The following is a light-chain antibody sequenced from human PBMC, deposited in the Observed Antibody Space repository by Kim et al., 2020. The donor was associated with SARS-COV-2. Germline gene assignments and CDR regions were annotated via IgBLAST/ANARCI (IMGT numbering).Light chain of an antibody. CDR3: VLYMGGGISV. V-gene: IGLV8-61*01. CDR1: SGPVSSGHY. Sequence: GGTVTLTCGLASGPVSSGHYPSWYQQTPGQAPRTLIYTTNTRASGVADRFSGSILGDKAALTISGAQAGDESDYYYVLYMGGGISVFGGGTQLTVL. J-gene: IGLJ3*02. CDR2: TTN.